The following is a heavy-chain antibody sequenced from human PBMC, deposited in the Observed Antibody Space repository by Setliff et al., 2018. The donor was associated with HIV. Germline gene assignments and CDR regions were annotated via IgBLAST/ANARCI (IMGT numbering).Heavy chain of an antibody. CDR1: GFTFSRYA. CDR2: ISGSGGST. Sequence: GGSLRLSCAASGFTFSRYAMSWVRQAPGKGLDWVSAISGSGGSTYYADSVKGRFTISRDNSKNTLYLQMNSLRAEDTAVYYCAKRGKIDYGYADYFDYWGQGTPVTVSS. CDR3: AKRGKIDYGYADYFDY. D-gene: IGHD4-17*01. J-gene: IGHJ4*02. V-gene: IGHV3-23*01.